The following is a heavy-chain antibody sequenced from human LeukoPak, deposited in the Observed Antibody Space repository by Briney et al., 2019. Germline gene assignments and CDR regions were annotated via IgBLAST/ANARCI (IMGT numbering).Heavy chain of an antibody. CDR1: GFTFDDYA. CDR2: ISWNSGSI. D-gene: IGHD3-22*01. CDR3: ARVTDSSGYYYYYYYYYYMDV. V-gene: IGHV3-9*01. Sequence: GRSLRLSCAASGFTFDDYAMHWVRQAPGKGLEWVSGISWNSGSIGYADSVKGRFTISRDNAKNSLYLQMNSLRAEDTAVYYCARVTDSSGYYYYYYYYYYMDVWGKGTTVTVSS. J-gene: IGHJ6*03.